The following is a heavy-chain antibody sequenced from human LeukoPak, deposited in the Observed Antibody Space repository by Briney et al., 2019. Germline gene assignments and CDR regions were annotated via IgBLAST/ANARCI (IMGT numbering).Heavy chain of an antibody. CDR3: ATYSGSYSYSDY. CDR1: GGSISSSSYY. CDR2: IYYSGST. Sequence: SETLSLTCTVSGGSISSSSYYWGWIRQPPGKGLEWLGSIYYSGSTYYNPSLKSRVTISVDTSKNQFSLKLSSVTAADTAVYYCATYSGSYSYSDYWGQGTLVTVSS. J-gene: IGHJ4*02. D-gene: IGHD1-26*01. V-gene: IGHV4-39*01.